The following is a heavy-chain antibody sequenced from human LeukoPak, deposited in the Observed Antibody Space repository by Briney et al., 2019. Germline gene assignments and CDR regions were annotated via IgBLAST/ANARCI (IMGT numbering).Heavy chain of an antibody. J-gene: IGHJ4*02. D-gene: IGHD2-15*01. CDR2: IDPSDSYT. Sequence: GESLKISCKGSGYSFTSYWISWVRQMPGKGLEWMGRIDPSDSYTNYSPSFQGHVTISADKSISTAYLQWSSLKASDTAMCYCASQYCSGGSCYDVDYWGQGTLVTVSS. CDR3: ASQYCSGGSCYDVDY. CDR1: GYSFTSYW. V-gene: IGHV5-10-1*01.